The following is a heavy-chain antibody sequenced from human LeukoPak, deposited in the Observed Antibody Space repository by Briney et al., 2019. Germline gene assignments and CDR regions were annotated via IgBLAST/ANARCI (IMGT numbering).Heavy chain of an antibody. V-gene: IGHV3-21*01. CDR2: ANTVSSYI. CDR1: GFTFSDYS. CDR3: ARLRRNSDRSDFFYYYDH. D-gene: IGHD3-22*01. J-gene: IGHJ4*02. Sequence: PGGSLRLSCAASGFTFSDYSMNWVRQAPGKGLEWVASANTVSSYIYYADSMRGRFTISRDNAKNSLFLQMNSLRAEDTAVYYCARLRRNSDRSDFFYYYDHWGQGTLVTVSS.